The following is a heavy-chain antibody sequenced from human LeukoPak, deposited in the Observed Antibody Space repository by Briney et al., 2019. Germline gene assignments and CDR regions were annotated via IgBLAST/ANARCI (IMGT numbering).Heavy chain of an antibody. CDR1: GFTVSSNY. CDR2: IRSKAYGGTT. V-gene: IGHV3-49*04. Sequence: GGSLRLSCAASGFTVSSNYMSWVRQAPGKGLEWVGFIRSKAYGGTTEYAASVKGRFTISRDDSKSIAYLQMNSLKTEATAVYYCTRGARLSGYSYEYDAFDIWGQGTMVTVSS. D-gene: IGHD5-18*01. CDR3: TRGARLSGYSYEYDAFDI. J-gene: IGHJ3*02.